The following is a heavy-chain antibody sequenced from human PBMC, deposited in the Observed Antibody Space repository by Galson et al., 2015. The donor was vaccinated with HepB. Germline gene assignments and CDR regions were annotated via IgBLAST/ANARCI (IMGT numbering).Heavy chain of an antibody. Sequence: SLRLSCAASGFTFSSYGMHWVRQAPGKGLEWVAVISYDGSYKYYADSVKGRFTISRDNSKNTLYLQMNSLRAEDTAVYYCAKDRYYYDSSGYFQHWGQGTLVTVSS. V-gene: IGHV3-30*18. CDR1: GFTFSSYG. D-gene: IGHD3-22*01. J-gene: IGHJ1*01. CDR3: AKDRYYYDSSGYFQH. CDR2: ISYDGSYK.